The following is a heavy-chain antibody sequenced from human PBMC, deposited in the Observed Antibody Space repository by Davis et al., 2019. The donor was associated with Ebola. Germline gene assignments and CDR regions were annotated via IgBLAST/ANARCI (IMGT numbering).Heavy chain of an antibody. Sequence: GESLKISCAASRFTFSSYGMHWVRQAPGKGLNWVAVISYDGSNKYYADSVEGRFTISRDNSKNTLYLQVNSLRAEDTAVYFCAKDRGRYSSSSDYWGQGTLVTVSS. CDR2: ISYDGSNK. CDR1: RFTFSSYG. J-gene: IGHJ4*02. D-gene: IGHD6-6*01. V-gene: IGHV3-30*18. CDR3: AKDRGRYSSSSDY.